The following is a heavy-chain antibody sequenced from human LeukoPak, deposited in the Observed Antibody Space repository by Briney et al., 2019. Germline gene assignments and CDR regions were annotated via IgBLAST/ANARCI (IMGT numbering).Heavy chain of an antibody. CDR3: ARGGALWLLRRAVDY. CDR1: GGSFSGYY. Sequence: SETLSLTCAVYGGSFSGYYWSWIRQPPGKGREWIGEINHSGSTNYNPSLKSRVTISVDTSKNQFSLKLSSVTAADTAVYYCARGGALWLLRRAVDYWGQGTLVTVSS. CDR2: INHSGST. D-gene: IGHD3-22*01. V-gene: IGHV4-34*01. J-gene: IGHJ4*02.